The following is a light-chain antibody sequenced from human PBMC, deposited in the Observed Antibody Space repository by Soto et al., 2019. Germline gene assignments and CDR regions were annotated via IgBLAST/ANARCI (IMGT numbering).Light chain of an antibody. J-gene: IGLJ2*01. Sequence: QSALTQPASVSGSPGQSITISCTGTSSDVGGYNYVSWYQQHPGKAPKLMIYDVSNRPSGVSNRFSGSKSGNTASLTISGLQAEDEPDYYCSSYTSRSALMVFVGGTKLTVL. V-gene: IGLV2-14*01. CDR1: SSDVGGYNY. CDR3: SSYTSRSALMV. CDR2: DVS.